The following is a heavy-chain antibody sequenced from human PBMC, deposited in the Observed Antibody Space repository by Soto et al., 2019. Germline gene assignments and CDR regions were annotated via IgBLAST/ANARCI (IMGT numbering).Heavy chain of an antibody. D-gene: IGHD3-3*01. J-gene: IGHJ4*02. CDR1: GGSFKSGSYS. CDR3: ARDFAHFDS. V-gene: IGHV4-61*01. CDR2: VYHTGRT. Sequence: SETLSLTCTVSGGSFKSGSYSWSWIRQPPGKGLEWIGYVYHTGRTSYNPSLKSRVSISMDTSKNQFSLNLDSVTAADTAVYFCARDFAHFDSWGQGTLVTVSS.